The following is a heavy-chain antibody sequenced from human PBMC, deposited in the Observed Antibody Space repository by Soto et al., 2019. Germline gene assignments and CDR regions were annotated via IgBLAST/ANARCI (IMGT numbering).Heavy chain of an antibody. CDR3: ARGGGGGYDFWSGYPY. D-gene: IGHD3-3*01. CDR1: SGSISSGGYY. CDR2: IYYSGST. V-gene: IGHV4-31*03. Sequence: QVQLQESGPGLVKPSQTLSLTCTVSSGSISSGGYYWSWIRQHPGKGLEWIGYIYYSGSTYYNPSLKSRVTISVDTSKNQFSLKLSSVTAADTAVYYCARGGGGGYDFWSGYPYWGQGTLVTVSS. J-gene: IGHJ4*02.